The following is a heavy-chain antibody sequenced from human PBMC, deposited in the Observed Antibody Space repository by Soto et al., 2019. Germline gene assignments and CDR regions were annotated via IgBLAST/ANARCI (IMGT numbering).Heavy chain of an antibody. D-gene: IGHD3-10*01. V-gene: IGHV3-30-3*01. CDR1: GFTFSSYA. CDR3: ARDVNSFGELSFEY. CDR2: ISYDGSNK. Sequence: QVQLVESGGGVVQPGRSLRLSCAASGFTFSSYAMHWVRQAPGKGLEWVAVISYDGSNKYYADSVKGRFTISRDNSKNTPYLQMNSLRAEDTAVYYCARDVNSFGELSFEYWGQGTLVTVSS. J-gene: IGHJ4*02.